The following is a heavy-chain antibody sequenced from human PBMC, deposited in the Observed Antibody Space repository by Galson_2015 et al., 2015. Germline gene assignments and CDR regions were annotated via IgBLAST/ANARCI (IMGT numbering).Heavy chain of an antibody. Sequence: SETLSLTCAVSGYSISSGYYWGWIRQPPGKGLEWIGSIYHSGSTYYNPSLKSRVTISVDTSKNQFSLKLSSVTAADTAVYYCARVSRGTIFGVVMAPQDAFDIWGQGTMVTVSS. J-gene: IGHJ3*02. CDR1: GYSISSGYY. CDR2: IYHSGST. D-gene: IGHD3-3*01. V-gene: IGHV4-38-2*01. CDR3: ARVSRGTIFGVVMAPQDAFDI.